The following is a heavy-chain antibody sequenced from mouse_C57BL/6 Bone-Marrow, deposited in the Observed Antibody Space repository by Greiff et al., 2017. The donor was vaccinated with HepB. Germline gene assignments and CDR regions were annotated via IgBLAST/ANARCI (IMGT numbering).Heavy chain of an antibody. D-gene: IGHD1-1*01. V-gene: IGHV3-6*01. CDR3: ASEGLLRSLNYAIDY. Sequence: DVKLLESGPGLVKPSQSLSLTCSVTGFSITSGYYWNWFRQFPGNKLELMGYISYDGSNYYNPSLKNRISITRDKTKNQFCLKLNSVTTEDTATYYCASEGLLRSLNYAIDYWGQGTSVTVSS. CDR1: GFSITSGYY. CDR2: ISYDGSN. J-gene: IGHJ4*01.